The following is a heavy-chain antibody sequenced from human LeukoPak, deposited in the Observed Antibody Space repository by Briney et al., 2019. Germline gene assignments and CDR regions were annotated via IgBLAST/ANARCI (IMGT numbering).Heavy chain of an antibody. CDR1: GFTFITSA. J-gene: IGHJ6*02. V-gene: IGHV1-58*02. CDR2: IVVGTGKT. Sequence: SVKVSCKASGFTFITSAIQWVRQGRGQPLEWRGGIVVGTGKTSDSQQFQGRVTITTDMSTSTAYMELSSLRFEDTAVYYCAADLRGDTILGGYGLDVWGQGTTVTISS. CDR3: AADLRGDTILGGYGLDV. D-gene: IGHD3-3*01.